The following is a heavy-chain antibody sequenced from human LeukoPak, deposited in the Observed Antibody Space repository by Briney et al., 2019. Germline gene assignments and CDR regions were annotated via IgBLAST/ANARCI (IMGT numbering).Heavy chain of an antibody. Sequence: GGSLRLSCAASGFTFSSYWMSWVRQAPGKGLEWVANIKQDGSEKYYVDSVKGRFTISRDNAKNSLYLQMNSLRAKDTAVYYCARDPRVRVVLYYYYMDVWGKGTTVTVSS. CDR3: ARDPRVRVVLYYYYMDV. CDR1: GFTFSSYW. D-gene: IGHD2-21*01. V-gene: IGHV3-7*01. CDR2: IKQDGSEK. J-gene: IGHJ6*03.